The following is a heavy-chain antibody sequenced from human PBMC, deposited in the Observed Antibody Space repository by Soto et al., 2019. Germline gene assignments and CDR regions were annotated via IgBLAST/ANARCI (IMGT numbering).Heavy chain of an antibody. V-gene: IGHV4-4*07. CDR2: IYTSGST. CDR1: GGSISSYY. J-gene: IGHJ5*02. Sequence: PSETLSRTWTVSGGSISSYYWSWIRQPAGKGLEWIGRIYTSGSTNYNPSLKSRVTMSVDTSKNQFSLKLSSVTAADTAVYYCASRAVAGWFDPWGQGTLVTVSS. D-gene: IGHD6-19*01. CDR3: ASRAVAGWFDP.